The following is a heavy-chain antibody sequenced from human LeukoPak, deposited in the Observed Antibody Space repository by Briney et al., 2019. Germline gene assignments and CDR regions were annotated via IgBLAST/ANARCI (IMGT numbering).Heavy chain of an antibody. J-gene: IGHJ3*02. CDR3: AGRYCSGGSCYPYAFDI. Sequence: GGSLRLSCAASGFTFSSYAMSWVRQAPGKGLEWVSAISGSGGSTYYADSVKGRFTISRDNSKNTLYLQMNSLRAEDTAVYYCAGRYCSGGSCYPYAFDIWGQGTMVTVSS. V-gene: IGHV3-23*01. CDR1: GFTFSSYA. CDR2: ISGSGGST. D-gene: IGHD2-15*01.